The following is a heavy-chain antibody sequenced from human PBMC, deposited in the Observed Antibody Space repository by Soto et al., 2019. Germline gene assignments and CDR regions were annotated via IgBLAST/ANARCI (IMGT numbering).Heavy chain of an antibody. CDR1: GFTFSSYG. J-gene: IGHJ6*02. Sequence: QVQLVESGGGVVQPGRSLRLSCAASGFTFSSYGMHWVRQAPGKGLEWVAVISYDGSNKYYADSVKGRFTISRDNSKNTLYLQMNSLRAEDTALYYCSLSYGMDVWGQGTTVIVSS. V-gene: IGHV3-30*03. CDR2: ISYDGSNK. CDR3: SLSYGMDV.